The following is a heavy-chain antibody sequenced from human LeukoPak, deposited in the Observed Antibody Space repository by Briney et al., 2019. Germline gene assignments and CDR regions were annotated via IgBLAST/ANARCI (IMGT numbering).Heavy chain of an antibody. CDR2: INHSGST. J-gene: IGHJ3*02. CDR1: GGSFSGYY. Sequence: PSETLSLTCAVYGGSFSGYYWSWIRQPPGKGLEWIGEINHSGSTNYNPSLKSRVTISVDTSKNQFSLKLSSVTAADTAVYYCARRSGYSSSSGKDAFDIWGQGTMVTVSS. D-gene: IGHD6-6*01. V-gene: IGHV4-34*01. CDR3: ARRSGYSSSSGKDAFDI.